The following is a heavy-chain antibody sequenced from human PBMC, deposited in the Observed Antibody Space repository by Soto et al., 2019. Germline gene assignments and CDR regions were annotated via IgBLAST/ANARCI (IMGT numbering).Heavy chain of an antibody. Sequence: PGGSLRLSCAPSGFPLSSYGKNQVRLAPGKGLVWVALIWYDGCNTYYADYVKGRFTIARDNSKNTLYLQMNSLRAEDTAVYYCAKHSGQTGDYDYIWGSYRPIDAFDIWGQGTMVTVSS. CDR1: GFPLSSYG. CDR3: AKHSGQTGDYDYIWGSYRPIDAFDI. CDR2: IWYDGCNT. D-gene: IGHD3-16*02. V-gene: IGHV3-33*06. J-gene: IGHJ3*02.